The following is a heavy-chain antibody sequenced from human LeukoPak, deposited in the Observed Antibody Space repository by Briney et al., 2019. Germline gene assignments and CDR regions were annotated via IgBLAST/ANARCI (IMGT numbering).Heavy chain of an antibody. D-gene: IGHD2/OR15-2a*01. V-gene: IGHV4-34*01. Sequence: SETLSLTCAVYGGSFSGYYWSWIRQPPGKGLEWIGEINHSGSTNYNPSLKSRVTISVDTSKNQFSLKLSSVTAADTAVYYCARGQNKLVGSNWFPSSPYYFDYWGQGTLVTVSS. CDR1: GGSFSGYY. J-gene: IGHJ4*02. CDR2: INHSGST. CDR3: ARGQNKLVGSNWFPSSPYYFDY.